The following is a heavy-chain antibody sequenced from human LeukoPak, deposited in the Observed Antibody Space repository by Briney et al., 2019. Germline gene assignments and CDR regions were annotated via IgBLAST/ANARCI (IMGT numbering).Heavy chain of an antibody. CDR1: GFTFNNAW. CDR2: ISANGGDT. Sequence: PGGSLRLSCAASGFTFNNAWLTWVRQAPGKGLEWVSAISANGGDTYYADSVKGRFTISRDNSRSTLYLQMNSLRAEDTAVYYCAKITPDSSTWYGVFDPWGQGTLVTVSS. CDR3: AKITPDSSTWYGVFDP. J-gene: IGHJ5*02. V-gene: IGHV3-23*01. D-gene: IGHD6-13*01.